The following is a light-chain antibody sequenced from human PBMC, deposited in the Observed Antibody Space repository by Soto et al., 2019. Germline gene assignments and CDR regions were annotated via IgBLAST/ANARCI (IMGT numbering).Light chain of an antibody. J-gene: IGKJ4*01. CDR1: HSVSSNH. Sequence: EIVFTQSPGTLSLTPGERATLSCRASHSVSSNHLAWYQQKPGQAPRLLIYGASTRASGIPDRFSGSGSGTDSTLTISRLEPEDLAVYYCQRYGSSPLTFGGGTKVDIK. V-gene: IGKV3-20*01. CDR2: GAS. CDR3: QRYGSSPLT.